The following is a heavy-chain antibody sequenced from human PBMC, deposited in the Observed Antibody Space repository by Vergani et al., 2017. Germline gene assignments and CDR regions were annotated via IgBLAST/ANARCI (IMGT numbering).Heavy chain of an antibody. CDR3: ARDEMVRGVIWFDP. Sequence: QVQLVQSGAEVKKPGASVKVSCKASGYTFTGYDMHWVRQAPGQGLEWMGWINPNSGGTNYAKKFQGRVTMTRDTSISTAYMELSRLRSDDTAVYYCARDEMVRGVIWFDPWGQGTLVTVSS. J-gene: IGHJ5*02. V-gene: IGHV1-2*02. CDR2: INPNSGGT. CDR1: GYTFTGYD. D-gene: IGHD3-10*01.